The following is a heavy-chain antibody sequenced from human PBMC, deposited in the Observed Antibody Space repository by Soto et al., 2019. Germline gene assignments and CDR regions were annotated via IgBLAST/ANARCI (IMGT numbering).Heavy chain of an antibody. J-gene: IGHJ4*02. V-gene: IGHV4-39*01. CDR1: GGSISSSSYY. Sequence: QLQLQESGPGLVKPSETLSLTCTVSGGSISSSSYYWGWIRQPPGKGLEWIGSIYYSGSTYYNPSLKSRVTISVDTSKNQFSLKLSSVTAADTAVYYCARLDHYYDSSGSADYWGQGTLVTVSS. D-gene: IGHD3-22*01. CDR2: IYYSGST. CDR3: ARLDHYYDSSGSADY.